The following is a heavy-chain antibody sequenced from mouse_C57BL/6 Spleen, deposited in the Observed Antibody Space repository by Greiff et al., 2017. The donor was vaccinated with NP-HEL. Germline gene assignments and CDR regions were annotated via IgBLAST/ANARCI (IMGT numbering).Heavy chain of an antibody. CDR1: GYTFTSYW. Sequence: VQLQQPGAELVRPGSSVKLSCKASGYTFTSYWMHWVKQRPIQGLEWIGNIDPSDSETHYNQKFKDKATLTVDKSSSTAYMQLSSLTSEDSAVYYCARENYDYGFSDYWGQGTTLTVSS. J-gene: IGHJ2*01. V-gene: IGHV1-52*01. CDR3: ARENYDYGFSDY. CDR2: IDPSDSET. D-gene: IGHD2-4*01.